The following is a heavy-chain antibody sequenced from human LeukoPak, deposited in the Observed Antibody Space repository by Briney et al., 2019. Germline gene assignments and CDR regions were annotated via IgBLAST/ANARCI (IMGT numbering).Heavy chain of an antibody. CDR3: ARGRRIWKDSRNYFDY. V-gene: IGHV4-34*01. CDR1: GGSFSGYY. D-gene: IGHD3-22*01. J-gene: IGHJ4*02. Sequence: SETLSLTCAVYGGSFSGYYWTWIRQPPGKGLEWIGEINHSGSTNYNPSLKSRVTISVDTSKNQFSLKLSSVTAADTAVYYCARGRRIWKDSRNYFDYWGQGTLVTVSS. CDR2: INHSGST.